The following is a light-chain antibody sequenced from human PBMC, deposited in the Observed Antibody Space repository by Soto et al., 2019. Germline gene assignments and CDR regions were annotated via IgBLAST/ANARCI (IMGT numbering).Light chain of an antibody. Sequence: DIVLTQSPDSLAVSLGERATINCKSSQSVLYNSNNKTYLAWYQQKPGQPPKLLIYWASTREFGVPDRFSGSGSGTDFTLTISSLQAEDVAVYYCQQYYSTPQTFGQGTKVEIK. J-gene: IGKJ1*01. CDR1: QSVLYNSNNKTY. CDR2: WAS. V-gene: IGKV4-1*01. CDR3: QQYYSTPQT.